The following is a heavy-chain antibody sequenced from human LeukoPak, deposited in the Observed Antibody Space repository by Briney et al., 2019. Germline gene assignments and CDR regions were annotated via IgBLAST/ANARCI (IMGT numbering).Heavy chain of an antibody. J-gene: IGHJ4*02. Sequence: SETLSLTCAVYGGSFSGYYWSWIRQPPGKGLEWIGEINHSGSTNCNPSLKSRVTISVDTSKNQFSLKLSSVTAADTAVYYCARAYYYDSSGYYYFDYWGQGTLVTVSS. CDR1: GGSFSGYY. CDR2: INHSGST. CDR3: ARAYYYDSSGYYYFDY. D-gene: IGHD3-22*01. V-gene: IGHV4-34*01.